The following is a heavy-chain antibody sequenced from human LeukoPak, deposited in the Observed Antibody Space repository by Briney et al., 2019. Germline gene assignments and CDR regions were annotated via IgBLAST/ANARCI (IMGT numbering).Heavy chain of an antibody. CDR2: ITHNGGT. CDR1: GGSFRGYF. D-gene: IGHD1-26*01. J-gene: IGHJ6*03. Sequence: PSETLSLTCAVYGGSFRGYFWGWVRQTPGKGLEWLGEITHNGGTNYMPSLSGRVSVFQDVSKNQFSLKLSSMTAADTGVYYCARGNSGSHWGDHYFYMDVWGKGTTVIVSS. CDR3: ARGNSGSHWGDHYFYMDV. V-gene: IGHV4-34*01.